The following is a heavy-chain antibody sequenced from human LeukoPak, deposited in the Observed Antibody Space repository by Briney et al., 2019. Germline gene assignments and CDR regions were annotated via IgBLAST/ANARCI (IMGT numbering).Heavy chain of an antibody. CDR1: GGTFSSYA. J-gene: IGHJ6*03. CDR3: ARGGWKDDFWSGYDAPGDHYYYMDV. V-gene: IGHV1-69*05. D-gene: IGHD3-3*01. Sequence: ASVKVSGKASGGTFSSYAISWVRQAPGQGLEWMGGIIPIFGTANYAQKFQERVTITRNTSISTAYMELSSLRSEDTAVYYCARGGWKDDFWSGYDAPGDHYYYMDVWGKGTTVTVSS. CDR2: IIPIFGTA.